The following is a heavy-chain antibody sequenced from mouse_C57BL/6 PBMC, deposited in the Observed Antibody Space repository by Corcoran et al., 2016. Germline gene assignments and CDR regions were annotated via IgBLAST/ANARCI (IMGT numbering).Heavy chain of an antibody. V-gene: IGHV9-3*01. CDR3: ARPLFDY. J-gene: IGHJ2*01. CDR2: INTYSGVP. CDR1: GYTFTTYG. Sequence: QIQLVQSGPELKKPGETVKISCKASGYTFTTYGMSWVKQAPGKGLKWMGWINTYSGVPTYADDFKGRFAFSLETSASTAYLQINNLKNEDTATYFCARPLFDYWGQGTTLTVSS.